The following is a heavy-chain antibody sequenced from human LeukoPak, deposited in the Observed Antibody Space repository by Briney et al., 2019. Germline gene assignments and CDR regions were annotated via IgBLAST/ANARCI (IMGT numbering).Heavy chain of an antibody. CDR3: ARQRYDSSGYYYKRFDY. CDR2: SYPGDFDI. D-gene: IGHD3-22*01. Sequence: GESLKIFCMGSGYSFTSYWIGWVRQMPGKGLEWMGTSYPGDFDIRYSPSFQGQVTISADKSISTAYLQWSSLKASDTAMYYCARQRYDSSGYYYKRFDYWGQGTLVTVSS. V-gene: IGHV5-51*01. J-gene: IGHJ4*02. CDR1: GYSFTSYW.